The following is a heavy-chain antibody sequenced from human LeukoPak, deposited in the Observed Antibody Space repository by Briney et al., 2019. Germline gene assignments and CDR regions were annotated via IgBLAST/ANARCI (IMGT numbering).Heavy chain of an antibody. CDR3: ARVTGDCSSTSCYVYWYFDL. D-gene: IGHD2-2*01. CDR1: GGSISSYY. V-gene: IGHV4-59*01. CDR2: IYYSGST. J-gene: IGHJ2*01. Sequence: SETLSLTCTVSGGSISSYYWSWIRQPPGKGLERIGYIYYSGSTNYNPSLKSRVTISVDTSKNQFSLKLSSVTAADTAVYYCARVTGDCSSTSCYVYWYFDLWGRGTLVTVSS.